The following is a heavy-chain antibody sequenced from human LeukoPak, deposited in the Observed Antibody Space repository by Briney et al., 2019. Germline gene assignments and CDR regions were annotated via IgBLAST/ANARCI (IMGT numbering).Heavy chain of an antibody. D-gene: IGHD5-12*01. J-gene: IGHJ4*02. V-gene: IGHV3-7*01. CDR3: ARDRGSTGYDF. Sequence: PGGSLRLSCAASGFTFSSYWMAWVRQTPGKGLEWVANIKHDASEKYYVDSVKGRFTISRDNAQNSFYLQMNSLRAEDTAVYYCARDRGSTGYDFWGQGTLVTVSS. CDR2: IKHDASEK. CDR1: GFTFSSYW.